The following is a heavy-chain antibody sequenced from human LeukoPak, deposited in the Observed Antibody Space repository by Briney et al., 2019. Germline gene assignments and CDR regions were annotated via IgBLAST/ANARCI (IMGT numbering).Heavy chain of an antibody. J-gene: IGHJ6*02. Sequence: SETLSLTCTVSGGSISSYYWSWIRQPAGKGLEWIGRIYTSGSTNYNPSLKSRVTMSEDTSNNQFSLKLSSVTAADTAVYYCARDRVGTAIASGYYYYYYGMDVWGQGTTVTVSS. CDR1: GGSISSYY. D-gene: IGHD5-18*01. CDR3: ARDRVGTAIASGYYYYYYGMDV. V-gene: IGHV4-4*07. CDR2: IYTSGST.